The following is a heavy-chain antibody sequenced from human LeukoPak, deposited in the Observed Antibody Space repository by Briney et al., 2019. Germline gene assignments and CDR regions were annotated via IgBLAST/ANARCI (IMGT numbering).Heavy chain of an antibody. J-gene: IGHJ4*02. CDR3: ARLSEMLRGPEVIYYFEH. Sequence: GGSLRLSCAASGFTFSSYWMHWVRQAPGKGLVWVSRIKSDGSITSYADSVKGRFTISRDNAKNSVYLQMNSLRAEDTAVYYCARLSEMLRGPEVIYYFEHWGQGTLVTVSS. D-gene: IGHD3-10*01. V-gene: IGHV3-74*01. CDR2: IKSDGSIT. CDR1: GFTFSSYW.